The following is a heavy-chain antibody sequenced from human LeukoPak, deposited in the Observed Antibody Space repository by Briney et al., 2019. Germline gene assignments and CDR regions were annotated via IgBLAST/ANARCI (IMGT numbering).Heavy chain of an antibody. V-gene: IGHV1-46*01. D-gene: IGHD2-2*01. Sequence: GASVKVSCKASVYTFTSYYIHWVRQAAGQGLEWMGIINPSGDVDSTSYAQKFQGRVIMTRDMSTNTVYMELSSLRSEDTAVYYCARGVCSGTSCYWGHNWFDPWGQGTLVTVSS. J-gene: IGHJ5*02. CDR2: INPSGDVDST. CDR3: ARGVCSGTSCYWGHNWFDP. CDR1: VYTFTSYY.